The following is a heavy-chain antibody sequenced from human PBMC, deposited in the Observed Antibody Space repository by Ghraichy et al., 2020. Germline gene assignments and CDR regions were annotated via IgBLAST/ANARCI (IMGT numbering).Heavy chain of an antibody. D-gene: IGHD1-7*01. CDR2: IKQDGSEK. CDR1: GFTFSSYW. J-gene: IGHJ4*02. CDR3: ARAALSYNWNYEVFDY. Sequence: GGSLRLSCAASGFTFSSYWMSWVRQAPGKGLEWVANIKQDGSEKYYVDSVKGRFTISRDNAKNSLYLQMNSLRAEDTAVYYCARAALSYNWNYEVFDYWGQGTLVTVSS. V-gene: IGHV3-7*01.